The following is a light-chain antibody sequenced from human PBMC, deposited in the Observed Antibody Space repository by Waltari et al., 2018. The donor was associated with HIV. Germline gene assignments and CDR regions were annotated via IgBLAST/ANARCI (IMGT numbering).Light chain of an antibody. J-gene: IGLJ2*01. CDR3: CSYAGSYPVV. CDR2: DVS. V-gene: IGLV2-11*01. Sequence: QSALTQPRSVSGSPGQSVTISCTGTSSDVGVYNFVSWYQQHPDNAPQLMIYDVSKRPSGVPERFSGSKSGNTASLTISGLQAEDEADYYCCSYAGSYPVVFGGGTKLTVL. CDR1: SSDVGVYNF.